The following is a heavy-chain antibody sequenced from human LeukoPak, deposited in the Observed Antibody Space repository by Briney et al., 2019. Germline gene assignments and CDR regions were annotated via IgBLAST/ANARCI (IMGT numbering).Heavy chain of an antibody. J-gene: IGHJ4*02. CDR2: ARYDQSAT. D-gene: IGHD3-3*01. CDR3: VKDQGECPGSRCYLRFLEY. Sequence: GGSLRLSCAPSGFISSLYGQHWVRKAPAKALWRATYARYDQSATVYADSVQGRFAISRDNSKNTVYLQMSSLRVEDTALYFCVKDQGECPGSRCYLRFLEYWGQGTLVIVSS. V-gene: IGHV3-30*02. CDR1: GFISSLYG.